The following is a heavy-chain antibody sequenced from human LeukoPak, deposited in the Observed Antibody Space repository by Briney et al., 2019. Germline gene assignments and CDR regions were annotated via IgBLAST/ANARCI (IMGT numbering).Heavy chain of an antibody. Sequence: SVKVSRKASGGTFSSYAISWVRQAPGQGLEWMGRIIPIFGTANYAQKFQGRVTITTDESTSTAYMELSSLRSEDTSVYYCARDRTMIVGFAFDIWGQGTMVTVSS. CDR3: ARDRTMIVGFAFDI. J-gene: IGHJ3*02. D-gene: IGHD3-22*01. CDR1: GGTFSSYA. CDR2: IIPIFGTA. V-gene: IGHV1-69*05.